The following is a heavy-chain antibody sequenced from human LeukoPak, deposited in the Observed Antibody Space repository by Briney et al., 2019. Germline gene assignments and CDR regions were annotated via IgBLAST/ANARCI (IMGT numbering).Heavy chain of an antibody. CDR3: ARTYYYGSGSYYPIFDY. Sequence: GGSLRLSCAASGFTFSSYNMNWVRQAPGKGLEWDSSISVSSTYIYYADSVKGRFTISRDNAKNSLYLQMNSLRAEDTAVYYCARTYYYGSGSYYPIFDYWGQGTLVTVSS. CDR2: ISVSSTYI. D-gene: IGHD3-10*01. J-gene: IGHJ4*02. V-gene: IGHV3-21*01. CDR1: GFTFSSYN.